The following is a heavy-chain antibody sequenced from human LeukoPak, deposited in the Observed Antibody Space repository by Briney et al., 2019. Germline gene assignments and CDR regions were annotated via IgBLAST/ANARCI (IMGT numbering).Heavy chain of an antibody. V-gene: IGHV4-59*01. J-gene: IGHJ5*02. D-gene: IGHD3-16*01. CDR3: ARVGRNWFDP. CDR2: IYYSGST. Sequence: SETLSLTCAVSGGSISSYYWSWIRQPPGKGLEWIGYIYYSGSTNYNPSLKSRVTISVDTSKNQFSLKLSSVTAADTAVYYCARVGRNWFDPWGQGTLVTVSS. CDR1: GGSISSYY.